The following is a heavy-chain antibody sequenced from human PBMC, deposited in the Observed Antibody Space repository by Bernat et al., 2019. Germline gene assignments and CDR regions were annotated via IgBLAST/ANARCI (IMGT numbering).Heavy chain of an antibody. D-gene: IGHD6-19*01. V-gene: IGHV1-46*01. CDR3: ARGGSSVAGVARWFDP. J-gene: IGHJ5*02. CDR2: INPSGGST. CDR1: GYTFTSYY. Sequence: LVQSGAEMKKPGASVKVSCKASGYTFTSYYMHWVRQAPGQGLEWMGIINPSGGSTSYAQKFQGRVTMTRDTSTSTVYMELSSLRSEDTAVYYCARGGSSVAGVARWFDPWGQGTLVTVSS.